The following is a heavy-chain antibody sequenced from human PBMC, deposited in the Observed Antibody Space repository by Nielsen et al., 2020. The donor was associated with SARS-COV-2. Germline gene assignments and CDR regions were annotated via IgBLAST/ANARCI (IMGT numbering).Heavy chain of an antibody. CDR3: ASGVVVVPALDYYYYGMDV. D-gene: IGHD2-2*01. CDR2: INTNTGNP. J-gene: IGHJ6*02. V-gene: IGHV7-4-1*02. Sequence: ASVKVSCKASGYTFTSYAMNWVRQAPGQGLEWMGWINTNTGNPTYAQGFTGRFVFSLDTSVSTAYLQISSLKAEDTAVYYCASGVVVVPALDYYYYGMDVGGQGTTVTVSS. CDR1: GYTFTSYA.